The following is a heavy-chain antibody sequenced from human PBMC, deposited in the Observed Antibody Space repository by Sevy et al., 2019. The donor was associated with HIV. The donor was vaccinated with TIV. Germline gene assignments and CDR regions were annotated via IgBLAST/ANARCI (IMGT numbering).Heavy chain of an antibody. CDR1: GFTFSNYW. CDR3: AGAKSGSLDY. CDR2: IIGDGSST. Sequence: GGSLRLSCAASGFTFSNYWMHWVRQAPGKGLVWVSRIIGDGSSTTYGDSMKGRFTISRDNAKNILYLQMNSLRVEDTAVYYCAGAKSGSLDYWGQGSLVTVSS. V-gene: IGHV3-74*01. D-gene: IGHD1-26*01. J-gene: IGHJ4*02.